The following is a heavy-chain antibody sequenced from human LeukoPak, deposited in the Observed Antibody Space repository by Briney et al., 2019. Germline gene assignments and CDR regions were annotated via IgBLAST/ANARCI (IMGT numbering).Heavy chain of an antibody. CDR2: IIPGLDMA. D-gene: IGHD1-14*01. J-gene: IGHJ4*02. CDR1: GGTFIDFA. V-gene: IGHV1-69*04. CDR3: ATDDRLSGATLVN. Sequence: SVKVSCKASGGTFIDFAFSWVRQAPGRGLEWMGRIIPGLDMAHLPQKFQGRVTITADKSTSTAYMDLSSLKSDDTAVYYCATDDRLSGATLVNWGQGTLVTVSS.